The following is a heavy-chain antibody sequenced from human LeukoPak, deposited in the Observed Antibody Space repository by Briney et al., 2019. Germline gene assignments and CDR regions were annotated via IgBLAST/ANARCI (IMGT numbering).Heavy chain of an antibody. CDR3: ARESSSSPGEY. V-gene: IGHV4-30-4*08. Sequence: SQTLSLTCTVSGGSISSGDYYWSWIRQPPGKGLEWIGYIYYSGSTYYNPSLKSRVTISVDTSKNQFSLKLSSVTVADTAVYYCARESSSSPGEYWGQGTLVTVSS. CDR2: IYYSGST. D-gene: IGHD6-13*01. J-gene: IGHJ4*02. CDR1: GGSISSGDYY.